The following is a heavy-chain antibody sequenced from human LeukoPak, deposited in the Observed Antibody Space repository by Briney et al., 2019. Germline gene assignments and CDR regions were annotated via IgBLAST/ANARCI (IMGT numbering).Heavy chain of an antibody. D-gene: IGHD2-15*01. CDR1: GFRFSDFY. J-gene: IGHJ2*01. Sequence: GGSLRLSCTASGFRFSDFYINWVRQAPGKGLEWLSYTSSGGGTIYYADSVEGRFTISRDNARNSVYLQMDNLRDEDTAIYYCARDLESSGGRDDYF. CDR2: TSSGGGTI. V-gene: IGHV3-11*01. CDR3: ARDLESSGGRDDYF.